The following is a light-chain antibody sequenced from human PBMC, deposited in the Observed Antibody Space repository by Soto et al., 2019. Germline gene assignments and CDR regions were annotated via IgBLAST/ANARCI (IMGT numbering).Light chain of an antibody. CDR1: SSDVGDYNY. Sequence: QSVLTQPPSASGSPGQSVTISCTGTSSDVGDYNYVSWYQQPPGKAPKLLIYEVSKRPSGVPDRFSGSKSGNTASLTVSGLQAEGAGDYYCVAWADNLGSRVFGGGTKVSVL. J-gene: IGLJ3*02. V-gene: IGLV2-8*01. CDR2: EVS. CDR3: VAWADNLGSRV.